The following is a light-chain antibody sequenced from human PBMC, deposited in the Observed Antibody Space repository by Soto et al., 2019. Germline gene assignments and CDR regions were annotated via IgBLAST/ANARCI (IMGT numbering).Light chain of an antibody. V-gene: IGKV3-15*01. Sequence: EIVMTQSPATLSVSPGDRATLSCRASQSVSSSLAWYQQIPGQAPRLLIYDASTRATGIPARFGGSGSGTEFTLTISSLQSEVFAVYYCQQYNNWPPLTFGGVTKVELK. CDR2: DAS. CDR3: QQYNNWPPLT. J-gene: IGKJ4*01. CDR1: QSVSSS.